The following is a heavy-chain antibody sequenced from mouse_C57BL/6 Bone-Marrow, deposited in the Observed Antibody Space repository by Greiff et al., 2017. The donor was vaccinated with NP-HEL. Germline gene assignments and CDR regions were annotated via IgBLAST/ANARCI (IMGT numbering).Heavy chain of an antibody. D-gene: IGHD2-4*01. J-gene: IGHJ3*01. CDR2: IHPNSGST. CDR3: ASGGLRRFAY. Sequence: VQLQQPGAELVKPGASVKLSCKASGYTFTSYWMHWVKQRPGQGLEWIGMIHPNSGSTNYNEKVKSKATLTVDKSSSTAYMQLSSLTSEDSAVYYCASGGLRRFAYWGQGTLVTVSA. V-gene: IGHV1-64*01. CDR1: GYTFTSYW.